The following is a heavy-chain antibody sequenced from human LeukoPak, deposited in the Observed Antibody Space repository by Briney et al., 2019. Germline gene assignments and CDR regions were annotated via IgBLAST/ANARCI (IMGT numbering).Heavy chain of an antibody. CDR3: ARLTTVTTYYYYYMDV. J-gene: IGHJ6*03. CDR1: GGSISSSNW. V-gene: IGHV4-4*02. Sequence: SETLSLTCAVSGGSISSSNWWSWVRQPPGKGLEWIGEIYHSGSTNYNPSLKSRVTISVDKSKNQFSLKLSSVTAADTAVYYCARLTTVTTYYYYYMDVWGKGTTVTVSS. CDR2: IYHSGST. D-gene: IGHD4-11*01.